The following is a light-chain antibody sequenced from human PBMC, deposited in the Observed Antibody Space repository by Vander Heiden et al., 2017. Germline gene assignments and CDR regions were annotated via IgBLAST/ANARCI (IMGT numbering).Light chain of an antibody. V-gene: IGKV2-28*01. CDR1: QSLLPSNGYNS. CDR2: LGS. Sequence: VMPKPPLSLPVTPGEPASISCRPSQSLLPSNGYNSLDWYLQKPGQAPQLLIYLGSNRASGVPDRFSGSGSGTDFTLKISRVEAEDVGVYYCMQALQTLWTFGQGTKVEI. J-gene: IGKJ1*01. CDR3: MQALQTLWT.